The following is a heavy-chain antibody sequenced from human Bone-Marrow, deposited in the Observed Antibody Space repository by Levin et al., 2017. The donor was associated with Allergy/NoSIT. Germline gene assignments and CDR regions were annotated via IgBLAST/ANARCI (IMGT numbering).Heavy chain of an antibody. CDR1: GYSFTSYW. J-gene: IGHJ5*02. Sequence: ASVKVSCKGSGYSFTSYWIGWVRQMPGKGLEWMGIIYPGDSDTRYSPSFQGQVTISADKSISTAYLQWSSLKASDTAMYYCARFMAARPRNWFDPWGQGTLVTVSS. D-gene: IGHD6-6*01. V-gene: IGHV5-51*01. CDR2: IYPGDSDT. CDR3: ARFMAARPRNWFDP.